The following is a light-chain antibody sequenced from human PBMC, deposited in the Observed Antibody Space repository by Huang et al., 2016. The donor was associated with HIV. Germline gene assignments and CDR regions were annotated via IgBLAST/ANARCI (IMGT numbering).Light chain of an antibody. CDR3: QQYNNWPFT. CDR1: QSVSSI. Sequence: EIVMTQSPATLSVSPGERATRSCRASQSVSSILAWYQRKPGQAPRRLIYGASTRATGIPARFIGSGSGTEFTRTISSLQSEDFAIYYCQQYNNWPFTFGPGTKVDIK. V-gene: IGKV3-15*01. CDR2: GAS. J-gene: IGKJ3*01.